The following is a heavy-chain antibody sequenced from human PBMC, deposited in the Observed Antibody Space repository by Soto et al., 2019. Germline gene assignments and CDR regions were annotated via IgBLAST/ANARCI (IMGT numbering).Heavy chain of an antibody. CDR3: ARGGGVGVAGSAAFDM. V-gene: IGHV1-2*02. CDR2: INPATGAA. J-gene: IGHJ3*02. Sequence: QLHLVQSGAVVKKPGASVTVSCSASGYPVTAYYMHWVRQAPGRGLEWMGGINPATGAAKYTQTFPGRGPLARGPAKGKVFMGPGGPKSGDPAVFSCARGGGVGVAGSAAFDMWGQGTLVTVSS. CDR1: GYPVTAYY. D-gene: IGHD3-3*01.